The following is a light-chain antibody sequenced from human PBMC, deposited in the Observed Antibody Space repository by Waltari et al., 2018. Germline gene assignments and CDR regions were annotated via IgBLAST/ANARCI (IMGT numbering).Light chain of an antibody. J-gene: IGKJ1*01. CDR2: AAS. Sequence: DIHLTQSPSYLSASVGDRVTITCRASRGISSYLAWYQQKPGQAPKLLIYAASTLQSRVPLSCSGRGSGTVFTITISSLQPEDLATYYCQHVNTYSWTFGQGTKVEIK. CDR3: QHVNTYSWT. CDR1: RGISSY. V-gene: IGKV1-9*01.